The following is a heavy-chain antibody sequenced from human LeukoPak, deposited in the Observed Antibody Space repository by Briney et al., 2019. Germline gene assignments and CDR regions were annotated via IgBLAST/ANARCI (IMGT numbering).Heavy chain of an antibody. CDR1: GGSISSYY. V-gene: IGHV4-39*01. J-gene: IGHJ6*02. CDR2: IYYSGST. CDR3: ARHDKRAYYYYGMDV. Sequence: SETLSLTCTVSGGSISSYYWSWIRQPPGKGLEWIGSIYYSGSTYYNPSLKSRVPISVDTSKNQFSLKLSSVTAADTAVYYCARHDKRAYYYYGMDVWGQGTTVTVSS.